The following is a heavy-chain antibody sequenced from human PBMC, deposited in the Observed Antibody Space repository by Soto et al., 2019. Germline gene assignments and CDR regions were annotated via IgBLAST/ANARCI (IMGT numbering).Heavy chain of an antibody. CDR3: ARRRYNWNDAEFDY. CDR1: GYSFTSYW. Sequence: GESLKISCKGSGYSFTSYWIGWVSQMPGKGLEGMGISDPGDSHTRYGPSFQGQVAISADKSISTAYLQWGSLKASDTAMYYCARRRYNWNDAEFDYWGQGTLVTVSS. D-gene: IGHD1-20*01. V-gene: IGHV5-51*01. J-gene: IGHJ4*02. CDR2: SDPGDSHT.